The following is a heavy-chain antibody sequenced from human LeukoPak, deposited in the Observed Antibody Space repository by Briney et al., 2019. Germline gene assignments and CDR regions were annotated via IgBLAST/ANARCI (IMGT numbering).Heavy chain of an antibody. D-gene: IGHD3-10*01. Sequence: PGGSLRPSCTAAVFTVSSYAIHWVRQAPGKGLEWVSVIYLDGSKIYYAYSVKGRFTLSRDNSKNTLYLQMNSLIAEDTAVYYCVRDDSGSVIRGVLHYWGQGALVTVSS. CDR1: VFTVSSYA. J-gene: IGHJ4*02. CDR2: IYLDGSKI. CDR3: VRDDSGSVIRGVLHY. V-gene: IGHV3-33*01.